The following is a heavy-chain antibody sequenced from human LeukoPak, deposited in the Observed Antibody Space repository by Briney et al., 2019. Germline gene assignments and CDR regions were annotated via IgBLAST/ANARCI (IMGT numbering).Heavy chain of an antibody. J-gene: IGHJ4*02. CDR2: ISGSGGST. Sequence: GGSLRLSCAASGFTFSSYAMSRARQAPGKGLEWVSAISGSGGSTYYADSVKGRFTISRDNSKNTLYLQMNSLRAEDTAVYYCAKDDYYDSSGYYLYYFDYWGQGTLVTVSS. CDR1: GFTFSSYA. D-gene: IGHD3-22*01. CDR3: AKDDYYDSSGYYLYYFDY. V-gene: IGHV3-23*01.